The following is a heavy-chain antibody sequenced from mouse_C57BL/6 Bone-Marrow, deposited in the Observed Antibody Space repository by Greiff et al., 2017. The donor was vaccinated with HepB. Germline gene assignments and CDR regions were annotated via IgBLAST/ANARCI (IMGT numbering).Heavy chain of an antibody. CDR1: GFSLTSYG. CDR2: IWSGGST. Sequence: QVQLQQSGPGLVQPSQSLSITCTVSGFSLTSYGVHWVRPSPGKGLEWLGVIWSGGSTDYKAAFISRLSISKDNSKSQVFFKMNSLQADDKAIYYCARITTVVPYYCGYWGQGTTLTVAS. CDR3: ARITTVVPYYCGY. V-gene: IGHV2-2*01. D-gene: IGHD1-1*01. J-gene: IGHJ2*01.